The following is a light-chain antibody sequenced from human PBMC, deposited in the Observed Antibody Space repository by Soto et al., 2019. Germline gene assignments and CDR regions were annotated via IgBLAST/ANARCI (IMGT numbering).Light chain of an antibody. V-gene: IGKV1-39*01. J-gene: IGKJ2*03. Sequence: DIQMTQSPSSLSASVGDRVTITCRASQSISSYLNWYQQKPGKAPKLLIYAASTLQSGVPSRFSGSVSGTDFTLTISSLRPEDFATYYCQQSYSTPYSFGLGTKLEIK. CDR1: QSISSY. CDR3: QQSYSTPYS. CDR2: AAS.